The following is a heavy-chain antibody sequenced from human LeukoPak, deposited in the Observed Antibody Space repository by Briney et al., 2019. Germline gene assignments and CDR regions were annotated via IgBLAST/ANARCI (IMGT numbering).Heavy chain of an antibody. J-gene: IGHJ6*02. CDR3: ARDRLYYYGMDV. CDR2: IYYSGST. V-gene: IGHV4-59*12. CDR1: GGSISSYY. Sequence: PSETLSLTCTVSGGSISSYYWSWIRQPPGKGLEWIGYIYYSGSTNYNPSLKSRVTMSVDTSKNQFSLKLSSVTAADTAVYYCARDRLYYYGMDVWGQGTTATVSS.